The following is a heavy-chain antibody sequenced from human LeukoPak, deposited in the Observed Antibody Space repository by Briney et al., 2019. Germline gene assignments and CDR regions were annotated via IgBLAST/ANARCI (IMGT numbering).Heavy chain of an antibody. D-gene: IGHD3-22*01. J-gene: IGHJ6*03. V-gene: IGHV4-4*07. CDR3: ARLKFYDSNGYSPGYYMDV. CDR2: IYPTGNT. Sequence: SETLSLTCSVSGGAIISYYWSWIRQPAGKGPEWIGRIYPTGNTDYNPSLKTRVTMSTDLSKKQFSLRLRSVTAADTAVYYCARLKFYDSNGYSPGYYMDVWGKGTAVTVSS. CDR1: GGAIISYY.